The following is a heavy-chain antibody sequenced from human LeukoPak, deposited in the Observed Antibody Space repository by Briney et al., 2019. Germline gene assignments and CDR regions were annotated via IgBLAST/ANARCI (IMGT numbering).Heavy chain of an antibody. CDR3: AKVPYYDFWSGYYKQYYFDY. J-gene: IGHJ4*02. CDR1: GFTLSSYA. D-gene: IGHD3-3*01. Sequence: GGSLRLSCAASGFTLSSYAMSWVRQAPGKGLEWVSAISGSGGSTYYADSVKGRFTISRDNSKNTLYLQMNSLRAEDTAVYYCAKVPYYDFWSGYYKQYYFDYWGQGTLVTVSS. CDR2: ISGSGGST. V-gene: IGHV3-23*01.